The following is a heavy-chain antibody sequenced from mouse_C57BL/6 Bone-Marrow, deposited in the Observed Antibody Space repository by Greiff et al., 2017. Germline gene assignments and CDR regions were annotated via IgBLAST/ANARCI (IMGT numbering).Heavy chain of an antibody. J-gene: IGHJ1*03. V-gene: IGHV1-55*01. D-gene: IGHD1-1*01. CDR1: GYTFTSYW. Sequence: QVQLQQPGAELVKPGASVKMSCKASGYTFTSYWITWVKQRPGQGLEWIGDIYPGSGSTNYNEKFKSKATLTVDTSSSTAYMQLSSLTSEDSAVYYCAREHCDSSSTGCWYFDVWGTGTTVTVSS. CDR3: AREHCDSSSTGCWYFDV. CDR2: IYPGSGST.